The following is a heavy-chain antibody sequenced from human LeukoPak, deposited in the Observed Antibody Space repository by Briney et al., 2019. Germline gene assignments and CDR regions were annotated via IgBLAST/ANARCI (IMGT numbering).Heavy chain of an antibody. CDR2: IYTSGST. Sequence: SETLSLTCTVSGGSLSSYYWSWIRQPAGKGLEWIGRIYTSGSTNYNPSLKSRVTMLVDTSKNQFSLQLSSVTAADKAVYYFAGDGGSYGLDDWGQGTLVTVSS. V-gene: IGHV4-4*07. J-gene: IGHJ4*02. CDR1: GGSLSSYY. CDR3: AGDGGSYGLDD. D-gene: IGHD1-26*01.